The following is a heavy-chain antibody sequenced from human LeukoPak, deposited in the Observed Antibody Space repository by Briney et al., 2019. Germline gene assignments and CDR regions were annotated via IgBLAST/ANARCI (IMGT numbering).Heavy chain of an antibody. D-gene: IGHD1-26*01. J-gene: IGHJ4*02. CDR1: GGSISSYY. V-gene: IGHV4-59*01. CDR2: IYYSEST. Sequence: PSETLSLTCTVSGGSISSYYWSWIRQPPGKGLEWIGYIYYSESTNYNPSLKSRVTISVDTSKNQFSLKLSSVTAADTAVYYCARDAGGMAFDYWGQGTLVTVSS. CDR3: ARDAGGMAFDY.